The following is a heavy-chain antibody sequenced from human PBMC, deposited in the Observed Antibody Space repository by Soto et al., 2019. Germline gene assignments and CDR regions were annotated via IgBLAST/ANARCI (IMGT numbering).Heavy chain of an antibody. Sequence: QVQLQESGPGLVKPSQTLSLTCTVSGGSISSGDYYWSWIRQPPGKGLEWIGYIYFSGSTYYNPSLKSRVSLSVDTSRNQFSLKLSSVTAADTAVYYCARSFTVVVPAASDYGLDVWGQGTTVTVSS. J-gene: IGHJ6*02. CDR2: IYFSGST. CDR1: GGSISSGDYY. CDR3: ARSFTVVVPAASDYGLDV. V-gene: IGHV4-30-4*01. D-gene: IGHD2-2*01.